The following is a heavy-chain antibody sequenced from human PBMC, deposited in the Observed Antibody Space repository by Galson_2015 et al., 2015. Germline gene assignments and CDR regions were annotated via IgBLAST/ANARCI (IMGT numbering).Heavy chain of an antibody. V-gene: IGHV3-23*01. CDR1: GFTFSSYA. D-gene: IGHD3-10*01. J-gene: IGHJ4*02. CDR2: ISGSGGTT. Sequence: SLRLSCAASGFTFSSYAMGWVRQAPGKGLEWVSGISGSGGTTYYADSVKGRFTISRDNSKNTLYLQMNSLRGEDTAVYYCAKERSWEYYYGSDDYWGQGTLVIVSS. CDR3: AKERSWEYYYGSDDY.